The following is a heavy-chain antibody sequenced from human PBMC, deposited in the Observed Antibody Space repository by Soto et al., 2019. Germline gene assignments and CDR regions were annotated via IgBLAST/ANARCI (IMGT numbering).Heavy chain of an antibody. CDR3: VKDTRYCGSTTCYTFDY. CDR1: GFTFDDYA. Sequence: SLILSCAASGFTFDDYAMHWVRQAPGQGLDWVSGISWSSGIIDYADSVKGRFTISRDNAKNSLYLQMNSLRPDDTALYYCVKDTRYCGSTTCYTFDYWGQGALVTVSS. CDR2: ISWSSGII. D-gene: IGHD2-2*02. V-gene: IGHV3-9*01. J-gene: IGHJ4*02.